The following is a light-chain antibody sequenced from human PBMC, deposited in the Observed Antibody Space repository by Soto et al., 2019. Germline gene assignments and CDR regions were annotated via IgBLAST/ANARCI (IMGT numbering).Light chain of an antibody. CDR3: QQFGSSPPRIT. J-gene: IGKJ5*01. CDR2: GPS. Sequence: EIVLTQSPGTLSLSPGDTATLSCRASQSVSSRYLVWYQQKPAQAPRLLIYGPSSRATGIPDRFSGSGSGTDFTLTISRLEPEDFAVYYCQQFGSSPPRITFGQGTRLEIK. V-gene: IGKV3-20*01. CDR1: QSVSSRY.